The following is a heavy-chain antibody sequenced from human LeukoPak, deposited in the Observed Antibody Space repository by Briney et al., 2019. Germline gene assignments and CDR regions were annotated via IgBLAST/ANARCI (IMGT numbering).Heavy chain of an antibody. CDR2: ISSSSSTI. V-gene: IGHV3-48*01. CDR1: GFTFSSYS. D-gene: IGHD4-23*01. J-gene: IGHJ6*02. Sequence: PGGSLRLSCAASGFTFSSYSMNWVRQAPGKGLEWVSYISSSSSTIYYADSVKGRFTISRDNSKNTLYLQMNSLRAEDTAVYYCARDNPYGGNSRWGGNGMDVWGQGTTVTVSS. CDR3: ARDNPYGGNSRWGGNGMDV.